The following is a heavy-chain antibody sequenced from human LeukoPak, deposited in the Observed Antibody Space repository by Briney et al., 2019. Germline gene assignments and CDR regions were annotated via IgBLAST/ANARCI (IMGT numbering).Heavy chain of an antibody. Sequence: GGSLRLSCAASGFSFSLYWMSWVRQTPGKGLEWVANIKDDGSKIYYVDSVKGRFTISRDNAKNSLYLQMNSLRAEDTAVYYCARDYFGGSGSIDAFDIWGQGTMVTVSS. CDR1: GFSFSLYW. CDR2: IKDDGSKI. J-gene: IGHJ3*02. CDR3: ARDYFGGSGSIDAFDI. V-gene: IGHV3-7*01. D-gene: IGHD3-10*01.